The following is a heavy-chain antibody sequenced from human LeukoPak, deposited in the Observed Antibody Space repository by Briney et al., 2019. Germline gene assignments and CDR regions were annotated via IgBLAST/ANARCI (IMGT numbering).Heavy chain of an antibody. CDR3: AKERASDLRGLDH. V-gene: IGHV3-43*01. CDR1: RFTFYDFP. Sequence: GGSLRLSCTTSRFTFYDFPMHWVRQVPGKGLEWVSLISGDGHKTHYVESVKGRFTISRDNSKNSLYLEMNRLTGDDTAVYYFAKERASDLRGLDHWGQGTLVTVSS. J-gene: IGHJ4*02. CDR2: ISGDGHKT. D-gene: IGHD3-10*01.